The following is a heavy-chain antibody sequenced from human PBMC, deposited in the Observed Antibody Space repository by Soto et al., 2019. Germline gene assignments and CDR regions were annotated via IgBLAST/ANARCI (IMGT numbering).Heavy chain of an antibody. V-gene: IGHV3-33*01. D-gene: IGHD4-17*01. CDR2: IYFDGSNK. CDR3: ARVGGTVTSDY. J-gene: IGHJ4*02. Sequence: QVQLVESGGGVVQPGRSLRLSCAASGFSFSTYGMYWVRQAPGKGLEWLALIYFDGSNKYYADSVKGRFTISRDNSKNTLYLQMSSLRAEDTAVYYCARVGGTVTSDYWGQGTLVTVSS. CDR1: GFSFSTYG.